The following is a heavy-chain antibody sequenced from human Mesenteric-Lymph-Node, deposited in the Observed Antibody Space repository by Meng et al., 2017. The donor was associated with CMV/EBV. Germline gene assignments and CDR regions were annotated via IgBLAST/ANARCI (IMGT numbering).Heavy chain of an antibody. CDR1: GSLAPGGYS. J-gene: IGHJ2*01. CDR2: IYHSGST. Sequence: GSLAPGGYSWSWIRSPPGQGLGWIGYIYHSGSTYYNPSLQSRVTISVDRSKNQFSLKLSSVTAADTAVYYCARDRGDYGGRNWYFDLWGRGTLVTVSS. CDR3: ARDRGDYGGRNWYFDL. D-gene: IGHD4-23*01. V-gene: IGHV4-30-2*01.